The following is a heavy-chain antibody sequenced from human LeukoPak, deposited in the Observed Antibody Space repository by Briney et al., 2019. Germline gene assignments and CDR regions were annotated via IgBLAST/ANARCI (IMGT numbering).Heavy chain of an antibody. D-gene: IGHD3-9*01. CDR1: GGSISSYY. CDR3: ARDGYYKYLYYYYYMDV. Sequence: TPSETLSLTCTVSGGSISSYYWSWIRQPAGKGLEWIGRIYTSGSTNYNPSLKSRVTMSVDTSKNQFSLKLSSVTAADTAVYYCARDGYYKYLYYYYYMDVWGKGTTVTVSS. V-gene: IGHV4-4*07. CDR2: IYTSGST. J-gene: IGHJ6*03.